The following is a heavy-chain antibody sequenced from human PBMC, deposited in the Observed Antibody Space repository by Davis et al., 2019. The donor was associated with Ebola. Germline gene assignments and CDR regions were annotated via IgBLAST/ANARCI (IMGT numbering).Heavy chain of an antibody. J-gene: IGHJ6*02. CDR1: GFTFDDYA. D-gene: IGHD4-11*01. CDR2: ISWNSGSI. CDR3: ANAPTTVTTLGMDV. Sequence: SLKISCAASGFTFDDYAMHWVRQAPGKGLEWVSGISWNSGSIGYADSVKGRFTISRDNSKNTLYLQMNSLRAEDTAVYYCANAPTTVTTLGMDVWGQGTTVTVSS. V-gene: IGHV3-9*01.